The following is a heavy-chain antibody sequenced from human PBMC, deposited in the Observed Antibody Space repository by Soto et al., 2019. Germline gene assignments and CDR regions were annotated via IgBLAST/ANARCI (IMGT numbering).Heavy chain of an antibody. D-gene: IGHD3-3*01. CDR1: GGSISSYY. Sequence: SETLSLTCTVSGGSISSYYWSWIRQPPGKGLEWIGYFYYSGSTNYNPSLKSRVTISVDTSKNQFSLKLSSVTAADTAVYYCAREVAIFGPKGNWFDPWGQGTLVTVSS. J-gene: IGHJ5*02. V-gene: IGHV4-59*01. CDR2: FYYSGST. CDR3: AREVAIFGPKGNWFDP.